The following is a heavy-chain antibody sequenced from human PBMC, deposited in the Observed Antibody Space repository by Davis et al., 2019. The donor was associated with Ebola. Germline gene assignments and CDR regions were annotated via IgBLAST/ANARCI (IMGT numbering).Heavy chain of an antibody. CDR1: GGTFSSYA. V-gene: IGHV1-18*01. CDR3: ARPGKVVAATPTYYYYGMDV. D-gene: IGHD2-15*01. Sequence: ASVKVSCKASGGTFSSYAISWVRQAPGQGLEWMGWISAYNGNTNYAQKLQGRVTMTTDTSTSTAYMELRSLRSDDTAVYYCARPGKVVAATPTYYYYGMDVWGQGTTVTVSS. J-gene: IGHJ6*02. CDR2: ISAYNGNT.